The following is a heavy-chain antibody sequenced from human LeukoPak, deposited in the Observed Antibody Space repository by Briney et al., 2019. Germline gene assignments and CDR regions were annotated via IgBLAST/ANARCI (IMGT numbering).Heavy chain of an antibody. CDR1: GFTFSSYA. Sequence: QTGGSLRLSCAASGFTFSSYAMSWVRQAPGKGLEWVSAISGSGGSTYYADSVKGRFTISRDNSKSTLCLQMNSLRAEDTAVYYCAKQLGYCSDGSCYFPYRGQGTLVTVSS. D-gene: IGHD2-15*01. CDR2: ISGSGGST. CDR3: AKQLGYCSDGSCYFPY. J-gene: IGHJ4*02. V-gene: IGHV3-23*01.